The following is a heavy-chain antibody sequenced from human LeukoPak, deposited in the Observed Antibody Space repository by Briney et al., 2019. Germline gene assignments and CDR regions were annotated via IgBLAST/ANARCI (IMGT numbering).Heavy chain of an antibody. CDR1: GYSFTSYW. CDR3: ARRLPYYYDSSGPRDAFDI. CDR2: IYPGDSDT. D-gene: IGHD3-22*01. V-gene: IGHV5-51*01. Sequence: GESLKISCKGSGYSFTSYWIGWVRPMPGKGLEWMGIIYPGDSDTRYSPSFQGQVTISADKSISTAYLQWSSLKASDTAMYYCARRLPYYYDSSGPRDAFDIWGQGTMVTVSS. J-gene: IGHJ3*02.